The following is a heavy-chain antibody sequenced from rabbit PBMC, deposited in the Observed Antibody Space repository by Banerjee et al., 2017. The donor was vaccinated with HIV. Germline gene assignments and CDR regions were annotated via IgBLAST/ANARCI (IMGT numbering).Heavy chain of an antibody. J-gene: IGHJ4*01. Sequence: QSLEESGGDLVKPGASLTLTCTASGFSFSGSYWICWVRQAPGKGLEWIACISASTGRTYYASWAKGRFTISKTSSTTVTLQMTSLTAADTATYFCARGAGYGVNGYLSYLNLWGPGTLVTVS. CDR3: ARGAGYGVNGYLSYLNL. CDR1: GFSFSGSYW. CDR2: ISASTGRT. D-gene: IGHD8-1*01. V-gene: IGHV1S40*01.